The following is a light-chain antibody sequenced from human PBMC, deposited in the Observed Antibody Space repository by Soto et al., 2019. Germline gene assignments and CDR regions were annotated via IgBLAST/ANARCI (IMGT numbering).Light chain of an antibody. CDR1: QGIRHY. J-gene: IGKJ1*01. Sequence: DIQMTQSPSSLSASVGDRVTIXXRASQGIRHYLAWYQQKPGKVPKXLIYEASNLQSGVPSRFRGGGAGTEFTLTISSLQPEDVATYYCQQTSAFPRTFGQGTKVDIK. V-gene: IGKV1-27*01. CDR2: EAS. CDR3: QQTSAFPRT.